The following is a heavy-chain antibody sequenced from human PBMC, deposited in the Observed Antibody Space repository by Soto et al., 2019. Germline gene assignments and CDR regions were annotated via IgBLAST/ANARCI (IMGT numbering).Heavy chain of an antibody. Sequence: QVQLVQSGAEVKKPGASVKVSCKASGYTFTSYTMHWVRQAPGQGLEWMGMINPSGGGTSYEQNFQGRVTMTRDTSASTLYMELSSLRSEDTAVYYCARESNYDAPTDYYYGMDVWGQGTTVTVSS. CDR3: ARESNYDAPTDYYYGMDV. J-gene: IGHJ6*02. CDR1: GYTFTSYT. CDR2: INPSGGGT. D-gene: IGHD3-3*01. V-gene: IGHV1-46*01.